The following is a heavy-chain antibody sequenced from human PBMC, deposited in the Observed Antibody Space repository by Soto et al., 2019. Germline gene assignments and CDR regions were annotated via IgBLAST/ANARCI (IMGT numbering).Heavy chain of an antibody. CDR1: GYTFTSYA. Sequence: ASVKVSCKASGYTFTSYAMHWVRQAPGQRLEWMGWINAGNGNTKYSQKFQGRVTITRDTSASTAYMELSSLRSEDTALYFCARSGVPPVAGGMDVWGQGTTVTVSS. CDR3: ARSGVPPVAGGMDV. D-gene: IGHD6-19*01. V-gene: IGHV1-3*01. J-gene: IGHJ6*02. CDR2: INAGNGNT.